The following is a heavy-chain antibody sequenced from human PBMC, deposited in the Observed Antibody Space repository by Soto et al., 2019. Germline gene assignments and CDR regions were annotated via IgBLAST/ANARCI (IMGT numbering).Heavy chain of an antibody. V-gene: IGHV4-31*03. Sequence: TSETLSLTCTVSGGSISSGGYYWSWIRQHPGKGLEWIGYIYYSGSTYYNPSLKSRVTISVDTSKNQFSLKLSSVTAADTAVYYCARESRRIPFDYWGQGTLVTVSS. CDR1: GGSISSGGYY. J-gene: IGHJ4*02. CDR3: ARESRRIPFDY. D-gene: IGHD2-2*02. CDR2: IYYSGST.